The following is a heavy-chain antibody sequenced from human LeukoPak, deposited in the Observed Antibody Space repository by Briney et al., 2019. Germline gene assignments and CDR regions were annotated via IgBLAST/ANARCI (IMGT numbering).Heavy chain of an antibody. Sequence: SQTLSLTCAISGDSVSSKSAAWNWIRQSPSSGLEWLGRTYYRSKWYNDYATSVKSRITISRDTSKNQFSLQMNAVIREDTAVYYCARGSRSVAVALLDFWGQGTLVTVSS. CDR3: ARGSRSVAVALLDF. V-gene: IGHV6-1*01. D-gene: IGHD6-19*01. J-gene: IGHJ4*02. CDR1: GDSVSSKSAA. CDR2: TYYRSKWYN.